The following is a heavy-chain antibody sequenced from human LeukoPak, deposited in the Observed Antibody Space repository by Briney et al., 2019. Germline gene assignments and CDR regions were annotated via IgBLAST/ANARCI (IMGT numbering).Heavy chain of an antibody. CDR3: ARDFSYYDSSGYTAFDI. V-gene: IGHV3-21*01. D-gene: IGHD3-22*01. CDR1: GFTFSSYS. Sequence: GGSLRLSCAASGFTFSSYSMNWVRQAPGKGLEWVSSISSSSSYIYYADSVKGRFTISRDNAKNSLYLQMNSLRAEDTAVYYCARDFSYYDSSGYTAFDIWGQGTMVTVSS. CDR2: ISSSSSYI. J-gene: IGHJ3*02.